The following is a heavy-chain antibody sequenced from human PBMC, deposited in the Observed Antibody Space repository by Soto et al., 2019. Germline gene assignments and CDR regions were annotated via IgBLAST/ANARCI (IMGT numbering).Heavy chain of an antibody. D-gene: IGHD1-26*01. CDR3: AADPPGESHLIDY. J-gene: IGHJ4*02. V-gene: IGHV4-59*01. CDR1: GCSISSYY. CDR2: IYYSGST. Sequence: SETLSLTCPVSGCSISSYYWSWIRQPPGKGLEWIGYIYYSGSTNYNPSLKSRVTISVDTSKNQFSLKLSSVTAADTGVYYCAADPPGESHLIDYWGQGTLVTVSS.